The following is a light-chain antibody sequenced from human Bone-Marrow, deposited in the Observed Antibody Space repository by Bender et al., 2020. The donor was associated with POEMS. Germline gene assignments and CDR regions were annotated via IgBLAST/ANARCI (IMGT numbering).Light chain of an antibody. CDR1: SSDVGAYNL. J-gene: IGLJ2*01. V-gene: IGLV2-23*02. CDR2: EVR. CDR3: CSKADSSSYVA. Sequence: QSALTQPASVSGSPGQSITISCTGTSSDVGAYNLVSWYQQHPGKAPKLLIYEVRKRPSGVSNRFSGSKSDNTASLTISGLQAEDEADYYCCSKADSSSYVAFGGGTKLTVL.